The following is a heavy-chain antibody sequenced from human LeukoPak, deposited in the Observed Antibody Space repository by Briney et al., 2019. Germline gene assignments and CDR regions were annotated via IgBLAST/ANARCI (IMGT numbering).Heavy chain of an antibody. CDR2: ISHTVGT. CDR1: GGSFSGYY. Sequence: PSETLSLTCAVYGGSFSGYYWTLIRQTPGKGLEWIGEISHTVGTNYNPSLKRRVTISVHSSKNHFSLPVTSVTAAATGVSYCARVPDITARPCDSWGPGTPVTVSS. CDR3: ARVPDITARPCDS. D-gene: IGHD2-21*02. J-gene: IGHJ4*02. V-gene: IGHV4-34*01.